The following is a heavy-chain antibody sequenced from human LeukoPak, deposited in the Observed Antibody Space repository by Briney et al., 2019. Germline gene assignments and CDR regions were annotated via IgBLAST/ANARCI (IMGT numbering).Heavy chain of an antibody. CDR3: ARRPPFRDGYNPPPLSHYYYYYGMDV. CDR1: GYTFTSYA. D-gene: IGHD5-24*01. CDR2: INTNTGNP. J-gene: IGHJ6*02. Sequence: ASVKVSCKASGYTFTSYAMNWVRQAPGQGLEWMGWINTNTGNPTYAQGFTGRFVFSLDTSVSTAYLQISSLKAEDTAVYYCARRPPFRDGYNPPPLSHYYYYYGMDVWGQGTTVTVSS. V-gene: IGHV7-4-1*02.